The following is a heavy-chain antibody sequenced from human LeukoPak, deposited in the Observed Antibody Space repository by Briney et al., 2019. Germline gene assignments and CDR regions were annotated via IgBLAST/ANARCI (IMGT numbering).Heavy chain of an antibody. CDR3: ARGNW. Sequence: PWGSLRLSCVGSGLTFRDYYMTWIRQAPGKGLEWVSYISSSSSDINYADSVKGRFTISRDNAKNSLYLQMNSLRVEDTAVYYCARGNWWGQGTLVTVSS. V-gene: IGHV3-11*06. CDR2: ISSSSSDI. D-gene: IGHD1-1*01. CDR1: GLTFRDYY. J-gene: IGHJ4*02.